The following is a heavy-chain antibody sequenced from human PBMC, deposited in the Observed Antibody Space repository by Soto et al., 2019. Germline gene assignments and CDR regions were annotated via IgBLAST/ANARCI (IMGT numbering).Heavy chain of an antibody. J-gene: IGHJ4*02. CDR2: ISYDGSNK. Sequence: GGSLRLSCAASGFTFSSYGMHWVRQAPGKGLEWVAVISYDGSNKYYADSVKGRFTISRDNSKNTLYLQMNSLRAEDTAAYYCAKDVHEYVGYVGPDYWGQGTLVTVSS. D-gene: IGHD5-18*01. V-gene: IGHV3-30*18. CDR3: AKDVHEYVGYVGPDY. CDR1: GFTFSSYG.